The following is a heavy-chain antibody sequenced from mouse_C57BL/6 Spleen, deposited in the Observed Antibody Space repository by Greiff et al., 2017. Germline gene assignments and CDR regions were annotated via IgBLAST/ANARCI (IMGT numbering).Heavy chain of an antibody. V-gene: IGHV1-42*01. CDR2: INPSTGGT. J-gene: IGHJ4*01. CDR3: ARRWVDYAMDY. CDR1: GYSFTGYY. D-gene: IGHD1-1*02. Sequence: VQLQQSGPELVKPGASVKISCKASGYSFTGYYMNWVKQSPEKSLEWIGEINPSTGGTTYNQKFKAKATLTVDKSSSTAYMQLKSLTSEDSAVYYCARRWVDYAMDYWGQGTSVTVSS.